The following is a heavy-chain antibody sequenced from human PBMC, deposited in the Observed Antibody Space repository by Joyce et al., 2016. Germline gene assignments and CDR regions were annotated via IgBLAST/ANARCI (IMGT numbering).Heavy chain of an antibody. CDR3: AKGTSGWYFYFDC. CDR1: GFSFDDYA. Sequence: EVQLVESGGGLVQPGRSLRLSCEASGFSFDDYAMHWVRQAAGKGLEWVSGISWNGNSVGYADSVKGRFTISRDNAKNSLYLQMNSLRAEDTALYYCAKGTSGWYFYFDCWGQGTLVTVSS. V-gene: IGHV3-9*01. CDR2: ISWNGNSV. J-gene: IGHJ4*02. D-gene: IGHD6-19*01.